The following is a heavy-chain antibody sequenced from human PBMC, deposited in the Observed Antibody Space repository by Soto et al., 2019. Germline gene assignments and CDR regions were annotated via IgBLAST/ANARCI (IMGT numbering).Heavy chain of an antibody. CDR3: ARWVVGADYSDY. D-gene: IGHD1-26*01. CDR2: MNPISGNA. Sequence: QVQLVQSGAEVKEPGASVRVSCKASGYTFTNNDISWVRQATGQGLEWMGWMNPISGNAGYAQKFQGRVTMTSNTSISTAYLELRSLRVEDTAVYYCARWVVGADYSDYWGQGTLVTVSS. CDR1: GYTFTNND. V-gene: IGHV1-8*01. J-gene: IGHJ4*02.